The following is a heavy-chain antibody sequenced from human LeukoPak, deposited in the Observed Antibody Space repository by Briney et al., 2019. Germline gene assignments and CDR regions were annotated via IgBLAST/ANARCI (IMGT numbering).Heavy chain of an antibody. J-gene: IGHJ6*03. V-gene: IGHV4-30-4*01. D-gene: IGHD3-16*01. CDR2: IYYIGSA. Sequence: SQTLSLTCSVSGDSISIGDYRWSWIRQSPGMGLEWIGYIYYIGSAYYNPSLRSRVALSADTFKNQFSLKLNSVTVADSAVYFCARARGDSPRIYYYMDVWGKGTTVTVSS. CDR3: ARARGDSPRIYYYMDV. CDR1: GDSISIGDYR.